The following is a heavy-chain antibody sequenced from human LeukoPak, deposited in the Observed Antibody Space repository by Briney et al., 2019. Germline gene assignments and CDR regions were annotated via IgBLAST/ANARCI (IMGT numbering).Heavy chain of an antibody. V-gene: IGHV1-24*01. CDR1: GYTLTELS. Sequence: ASVKVSCKVSGYTLTELSMHWVRQAPGKGLEWMGGFDPEDGETIYAQKFQGRVTMTEDTSTSTAYMELRSLRSDDTAVYYCARVMHWDTVMARGRGMDVWGQGTTVTVSS. D-gene: IGHD5-18*01. CDR3: ARVMHWDTVMARGRGMDV. CDR2: FDPEDGET. J-gene: IGHJ6*02.